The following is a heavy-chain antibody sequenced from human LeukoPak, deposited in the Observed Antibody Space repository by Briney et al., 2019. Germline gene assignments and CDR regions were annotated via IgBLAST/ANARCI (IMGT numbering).Heavy chain of an antibody. CDR3: AREAHYDILTGYSYYYYMDV. D-gene: IGHD3-9*01. J-gene: IGHJ6*03. CDR1: GGSISSGSYY. CDR2: IYTSGST. V-gene: IGHV4-61*02. Sequence: SETLSLTCTVSGGSISSGSYYWSWIRQPAGKGLEWIGRIYTSGSTNYNPSLKSRVTISVGTSKNQFSLKLSSVTAADTAVYYCAREAHYDILTGYSYYYYMDVWGKGTTVTISS.